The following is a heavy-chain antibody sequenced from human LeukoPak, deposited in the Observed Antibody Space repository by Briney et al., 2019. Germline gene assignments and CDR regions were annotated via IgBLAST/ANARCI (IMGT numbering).Heavy chain of an antibody. CDR1: GGTFSSYT. V-gene: IGHV1-69*02. CDR3: ATVYITGTTSYYYYMDV. Sequence: ASVKVSCKASGGTFSSYTISWVRQAPGQRLEWMGRIIPILGIANYAQKFQGRVTITADKSTSTAYMALSSLRSEDTAVYYCATVYITGTTSYYYYMDVWGKGTTFTVSS. D-gene: IGHD1-7*01. CDR2: IIPILGIA. J-gene: IGHJ6*03.